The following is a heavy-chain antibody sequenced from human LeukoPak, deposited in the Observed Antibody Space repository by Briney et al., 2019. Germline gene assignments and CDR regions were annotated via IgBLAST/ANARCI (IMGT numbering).Heavy chain of an antibody. CDR3: ARGGGERSYYDSSGYYCDC. CDR2: INPKSGGT. CDR1: AYPFTGYY. V-gene: IGHV1-2*02. Sequence: ASVKVSCKASAYPFTGYYMHWVRQAPGQGLEWMGWINPKSGGTNYAQKFQGRVTMTRDTSISTAYMELSSLRSDDTAVYYCARGGGERSYYDSSGYYCDCWGQGTLVTVSS. D-gene: IGHD3-22*01. J-gene: IGHJ4*02.